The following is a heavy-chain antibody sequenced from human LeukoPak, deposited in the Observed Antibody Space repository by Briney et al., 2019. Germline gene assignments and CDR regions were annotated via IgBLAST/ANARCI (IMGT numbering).Heavy chain of an antibody. CDR1: GASISGSGYY. CDR3: ARLVEMATIVDY. J-gene: IGHJ4*02. Sequence: SETLSLTCTVSGASISGSGYYWGWIRQPPGKGLEWIGSIYSSGSTYYNASLQSRVTISVDTSKNQFSLKLSSVTAADTAVYYCARLVEMATIVDYWGQGTLVTVSS. CDR2: IYSSGST. V-gene: IGHV4-39*07. D-gene: IGHD5-24*01.